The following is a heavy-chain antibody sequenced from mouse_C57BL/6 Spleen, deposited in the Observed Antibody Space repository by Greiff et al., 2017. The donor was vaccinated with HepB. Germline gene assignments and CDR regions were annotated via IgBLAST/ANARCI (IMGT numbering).Heavy chain of an antibody. Sequence: QVHVKQSGAELVRPGTSVKMSCKASGYTFTNYWIGWAKQRPGHGLEWIGDIYPGGGYTNYNEKFKGKATLTADKSSSTAYMQFSSLTSEDSAIYYCARSPSRDYAMDYWGQGTSVTVSS. J-gene: IGHJ4*01. CDR2: IYPGGGYT. CDR1: GYTFTNYW. V-gene: IGHV1-63*01. CDR3: ARSPSRDYAMDY.